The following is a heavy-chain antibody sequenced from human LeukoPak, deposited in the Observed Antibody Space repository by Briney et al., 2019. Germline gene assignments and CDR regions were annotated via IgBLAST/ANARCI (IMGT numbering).Heavy chain of an antibody. Sequence: PGRSLRLSCTASGFIFGEYSLSWVRQAPRKGLEWVAFIRTIVYGGTTEYAASVNGRFTISRDDSESIAYLQMNSLKTEDTAVYCCARRGYGYGYLDYWGQGTLVTVSS. V-gene: IGHV3-49*04. J-gene: IGHJ4*02. CDR3: ARRGYGYGYLDY. D-gene: IGHD5-18*01. CDR2: IRTIVYGGTT. CDR1: GFIFGEYS.